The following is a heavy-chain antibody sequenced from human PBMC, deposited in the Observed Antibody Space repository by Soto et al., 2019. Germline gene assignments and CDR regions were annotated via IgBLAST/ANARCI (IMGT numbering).Heavy chain of an antibody. CDR3: AQVISTSGSSL. J-gene: IGHJ4*02. D-gene: IGHD3-10*01. CDR2: ISGSGST. CDR1: GFTFSTYA. Sequence: GGSLRLSCAASGFTFSTYAMIWVRQAPGKGLAWLSSISGSGSTYYADSVKGRFTISRDNSKNTLYLQMNSLRAEDTAVYYCAQVISTSGSSLWGRGTLVTVSS. V-gene: IGHV3-23*01.